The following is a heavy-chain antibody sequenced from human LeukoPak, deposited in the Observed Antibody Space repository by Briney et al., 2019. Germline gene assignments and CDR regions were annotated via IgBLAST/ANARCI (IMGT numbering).Heavy chain of an antibody. CDR2: VYYSGST. CDR3: ARARYYYDTSGYYYFDY. CDR1: GGSLTSCTYY. J-gene: IGHJ4*02. D-gene: IGHD3-22*01. V-gene: IGHV4-31*03. Sequence: SETLSLTCTVSGGSLTSCTYYWSWIRQHPGKGLEWIGYVYYSGSTYYKPSLKSRVIISVDTSKNQFSLKLRSVTAADTAVYYCARARYYYDTSGYYYFDYWGQGTLVTVSS.